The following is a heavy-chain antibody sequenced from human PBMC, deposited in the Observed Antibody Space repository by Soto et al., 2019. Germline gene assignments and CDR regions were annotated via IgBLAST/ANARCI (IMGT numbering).Heavy chain of an antibody. J-gene: IGHJ6*02. D-gene: IGHD5-18*01. Sequence: SETLSPTCAGHGGSFSGYYWSWIRQPPGKGTQLIGAINHSRRTNYNPSLTSRVTLSLDSSKTQLSLKLSSVTAADTAVYYCARGSWIQLWFNYYYGMDVWGQGTTV. CDR1: GGSFSGYY. CDR2: INHSRRT. CDR3: ARGSWIQLWFNYYYGMDV. V-gene: IGHV4-34*01.